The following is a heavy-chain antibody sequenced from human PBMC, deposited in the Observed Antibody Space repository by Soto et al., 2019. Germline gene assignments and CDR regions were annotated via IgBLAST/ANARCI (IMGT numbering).Heavy chain of an antibody. V-gene: IGHV4-59*01. CDR2: IYNRGST. D-gene: IGHD6-25*01. J-gene: IGHJ6*02. CDR1: GGSISSYF. CDR3: ARTRAAYKGMDV. Sequence: QVQLQESGPGLVKPSETLSLTCTVSGGSISSYFWSWIRQPPGKGLEWVGYIYNRGSTDYSPSLKSRVTISVDTSRNQFSLRLSAVTAADTVVYYFARTRAAYKGMDVWGQGTTVTVSS.